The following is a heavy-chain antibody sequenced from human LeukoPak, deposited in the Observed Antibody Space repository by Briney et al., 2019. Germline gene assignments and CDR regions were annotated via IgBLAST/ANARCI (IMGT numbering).Heavy chain of an antibody. CDR3: ARGRGYSGYFGYYYMDV. CDR2: MYYSGST. J-gene: IGHJ6*03. D-gene: IGHD5-12*01. CDR1: GDSISSSRNY. V-gene: IGHV4-39*07. Sequence: SETLSLTCTVAGDSISSSRNYWGWIRQPPGTGLEWIGSMYYSGSTYYNPSLKSRVTISLDTSKNQFSLKLSSVTAADTAVYYCARGRGYSGYFGYYYMDVWGKGTTVTISS.